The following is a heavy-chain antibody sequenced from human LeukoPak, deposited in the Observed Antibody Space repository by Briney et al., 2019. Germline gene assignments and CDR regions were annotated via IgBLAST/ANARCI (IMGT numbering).Heavy chain of an antibody. CDR1: GYYISSAYY. D-gene: IGHD6-13*01. CDR3: ARRSSNYAVVDP. V-gene: IGHV4-38-2*02. J-gene: IGHJ5*02. Sequence: SETLSLTCTVSGYYISSAYYWGWIRQPPGKGLEWIGSIYHSGSTYYNPSLKSRVTISVDTSKNQFSLKLSSVTAADTAVYYCARRSSNYAVVDPWGQGTLVTVSS. CDR2: IYHSGST.